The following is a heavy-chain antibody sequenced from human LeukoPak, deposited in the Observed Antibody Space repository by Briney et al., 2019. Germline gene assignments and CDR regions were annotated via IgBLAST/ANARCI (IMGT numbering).Heavy chain of an antibody. CDR3: ARRAVVGEYNWFDP. V-gene: IGHV4-39*01. CDR2: IYYSGST. D-gene: IGHD2-2*01. CDR1: GGSISSSSYY. Sequence: SETLSLTCTVSGGSISSSSYYWGWIRQPPGKGLEWIGSIYYSGSTYYNPSLKSRVTISVDTSKNQFSLKLSSVTAADTAVYYCARRAVVGEYNWFDPWGQGTLVAVSS. J-gene: IGHJ5*02.